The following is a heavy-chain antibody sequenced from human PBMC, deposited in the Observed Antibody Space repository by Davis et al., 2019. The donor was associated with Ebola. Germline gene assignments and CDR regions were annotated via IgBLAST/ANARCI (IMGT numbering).Heavy chain of an antibody. CDR1: GFTLERYY. Sequence: PGGSLRLSCSASGFTLERYYMSWVRQAQGKGLEWVGTVNRDGSQTYYVDSVKGRFTMSRDNAKSSLHLEMNSLTVEDTAVYYCATDAWGGYDPWGQGTPVTVSS. CDR3: ATDAWGGYDP. D-gene: IGHD1-26*01. J-gene: IGHJ5*02. V-gene: IGHV3-7*03. CDR2: VNRDGSQT.